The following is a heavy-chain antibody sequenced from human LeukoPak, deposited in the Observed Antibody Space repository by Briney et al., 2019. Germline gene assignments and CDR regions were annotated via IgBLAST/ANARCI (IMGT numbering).Heavy chain of an antibody. J-gene: IGHJ4*02. CDR2: IYYSGSP. Sequence: PSETLSLTCTVSGGSISSRIYYWGWIRQPPGKGLEWIGRIYYSGSPYYNPSLKSRVTISVDTSKNQFSLKLSSVTAADTAVYYCARQLAAAGHFDYWGQGTLVTVSS. V-gene: IGHV4-39*01. CDR3: ARQLAAAGHFDY. D-gene: IGHD6-13*01. CDR1: GGSISSRIYY.